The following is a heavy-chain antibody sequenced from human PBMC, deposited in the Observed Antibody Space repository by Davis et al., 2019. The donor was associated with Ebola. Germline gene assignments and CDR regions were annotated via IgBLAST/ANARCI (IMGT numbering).Heavy chain of an antibody. CDR1: GGTFSSYA. D-gene: IGHD3-10*01. Sequence: SVKVSCKASGGTFSSYAISWVRQAPGQGLEWMGGIIPIFGTANYAQKFQGRVTMTRDTSTSTVYMELSSLRSEDTAVYYCARVHSHIAWVVGEYYFDYWGQGTLVTVSS. CDR2: IIPIFGTA. V-gene: IGHV1-69*05. J-gene: IGHJ4*02. CDR3: ARVHSHIAWVVGEYYFDY.